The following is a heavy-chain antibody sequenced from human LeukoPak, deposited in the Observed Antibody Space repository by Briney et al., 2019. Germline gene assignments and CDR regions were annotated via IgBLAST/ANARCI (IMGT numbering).Heavy chain of an antibody. CDR2: IYHSGCT. J-gene: IGHJ4*02. CDR1: GYSISSGYF. CDR3: ARARAVVTTKTPAPENRLFFDY. Sequence: SETLSLTCTVSGYSISSGYFWGWIRQPPGKGLEWIGSIYHSGCTYYSPSLKSRVTISVDTSKNQFSLKLSSVTAADTAVYYCARARAVVTTKTPAPENRLFFDYWGQGTLVTVSS. V-gene: IGHV4-38-2*02. D-gene: IGHD2-21*02.